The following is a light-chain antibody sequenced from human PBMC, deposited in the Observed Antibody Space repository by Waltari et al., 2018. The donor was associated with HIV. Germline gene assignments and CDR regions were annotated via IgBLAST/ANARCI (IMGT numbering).Light chain of an antibody. V-gene: IGLV2-14*01. J-gene: IGLJ2*01. CDR1: SSDVGGYNY. CDR2: EVT. CDR3: SSYARTNPYVI. Sequence: QSALTQPASVSGSPGQSITISCTGTSSDVGGYNYVSCYQQHPGKAPKLMIYEVTNRPSGVSDRFFGSKSGNTASLTISGLQTEDEADYYCSSYARTNPYVIFGGGTKLTVL.